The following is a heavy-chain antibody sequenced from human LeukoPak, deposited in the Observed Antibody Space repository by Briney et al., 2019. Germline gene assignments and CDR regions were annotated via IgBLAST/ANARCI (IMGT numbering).Heavy chain of an antibody. D-gene: IGHD3-10*01. V-gene: IGHV1-69*05. CDR2: IIPIFGTA. J-gene: IGHJ4*02. CDR1: GGTFSSYA. CDR3: ATGSVPGLLWFGELLY. Sequence: SVKVSCKASGGTFSSYAISWVRQAPGQGLEWMGGIIPIFGTANYAQKFQGRVTITTDESTSTAYMELSSLRSEDTAVYYCATGSVPGLLWFGELLYWGQGTLVTVSS.